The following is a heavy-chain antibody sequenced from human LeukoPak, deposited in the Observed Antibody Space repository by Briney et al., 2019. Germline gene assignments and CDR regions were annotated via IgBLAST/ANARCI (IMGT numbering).Heavy chain of an antibody. V-gene: IGHV4-59*08. CDR3: ARRYSSKSYYFDY. Sequence: SETLSLTCTVSGGSISSYYWSWIRQPPGKGLEWIGYIYYSGSTYYNPSLKSRVTISVDTSKNQFSLKLSSVTAADTAVYYCARRYSSKSYYFDYWGQGTLVTVSS. J-gene: IGHJ4*02. D-gene: IGHD6-13*01. CDR2: IYYSGST. CDR1: GGSISSYY.